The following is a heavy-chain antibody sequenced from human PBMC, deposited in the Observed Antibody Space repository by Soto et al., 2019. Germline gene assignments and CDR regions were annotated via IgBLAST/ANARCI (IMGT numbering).Heavy chain of an antibody. CDR3: ARDGGGIAVAGTDPQYYYGMDV. V-gene: IGHV1-69*06. Sequence: PSVKVSCKASGGTFSSYAISWVRQAPGQGLEWMGGIIPIFGTANYAQKFQGRVTITADKSTSTAYMELSSLRSEDTAVYYCARDGGGIAVAGTDPQYYYGMDVWGQGTTVTVSS. J-gene: IGHJ6*02. CDR2: IIPIFGTA. CDR1: GGTFSSYA. D-gene: IGHD6-19*01.